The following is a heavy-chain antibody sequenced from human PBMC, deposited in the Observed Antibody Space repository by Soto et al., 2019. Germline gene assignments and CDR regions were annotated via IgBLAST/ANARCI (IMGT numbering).Heavy chain of an antibody. CDR1: GGSFGGYY. Sequence: SETLSLTCAVYGGSFGGYYWSWIRQPPGKGLEWIGEINHSGSTNYNPSLKSRVTISVDTSKNQFSLKLSSVTAADTAVYYCARGRGYIAAASTVYYFDYWGQGTLVT. D-gene: IGHD6-13*01. CDR2: INHSGST. J-gene: IGHJ4*02. CDR3: ARGRGYIAAASTVYYFDY. V-gene: IGHV4-34*01.